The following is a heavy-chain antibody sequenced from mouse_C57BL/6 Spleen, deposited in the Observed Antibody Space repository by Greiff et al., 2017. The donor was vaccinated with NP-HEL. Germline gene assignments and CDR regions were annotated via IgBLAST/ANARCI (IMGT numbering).Heavy chain of an antibody. CDR3: ARYGTRYAMDY. CDR1: GYTFTSYW. V-gene: IGHV1-74*01. Sequence: QVQLQQPGAELVKPGASVKVSCKASGYTFTSYWMHWVKQRPGQGLEWIGRIHPSDSDTNYNQKFKGKATLTVDTSSSTAYMQLSSLTSEDSAVYYCARYGTRYAMDYWGQGTSVTVSS. D-gene: IGHD4-1*01. J-gene: IGHJ4*01. CDR2: IHPSDSDT.